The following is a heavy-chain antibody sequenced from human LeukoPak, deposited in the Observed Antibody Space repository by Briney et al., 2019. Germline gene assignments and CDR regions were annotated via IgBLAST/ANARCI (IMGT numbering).Heavy chain of an antibody. CDR2: IYHSGTT. D-gene: IGHD5-24*01. V-gene: IGHV4-38-2*02. J-gene: IGHJ6*03. CDR3: ARLHGSGAEYYYYYHYMDV. Sequence: SETLSLTCTVSAYSISSGYYWGWIRQPPGKGLEWIGFIYHSGTTYYNPSLKSRVTISVDTSKNQFSLKLSSVTAADTAVYYCARLHGSGAEYYYYYHYMDVWGKGTTVTISS. CDR1: AYSISSGYY.